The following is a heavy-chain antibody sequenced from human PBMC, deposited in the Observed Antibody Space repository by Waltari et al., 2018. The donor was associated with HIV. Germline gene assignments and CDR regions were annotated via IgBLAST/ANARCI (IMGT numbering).Heavy chain of an antibody. J-gene: IGHJ4*02. CDR1: GYTVTSHG. CDR2: ISAYNGHT. D-gene: IGHD3-3*01. V-gene: IGHV1-18*01. CDR3: ARALWSGYYTPYYFDY. Sequence: QLQLVQSGAEVKKPGASVKVSCKPSGYTVTSHGITWVRQAPGQGLEWMGWISAYNGHTNYAQKLQGRVTMTTDTSTSTAYMDLRSLRSDDTAFYYCARALWSGYYTPYYFDYWGQGTLVTVSS.